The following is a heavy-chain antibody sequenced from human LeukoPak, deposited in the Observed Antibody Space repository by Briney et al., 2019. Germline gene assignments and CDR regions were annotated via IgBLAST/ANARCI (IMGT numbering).Heavy chain of an antibody. V-gene: IGHV3-23*01. Sequence: GGSLRLSCAASGFTFNSYSMSWVRQAPGKGLEWVSLIIASGGSSLYADSVGGRFTISRDNSKNTLYLQMNSLRAEDTAVYYCGKRDGGGWFYFDYWGQGTQVTVSS. J-gene: IGHJ4*02. CDR1: GFTFNSYS. CDR3: GKRDGGGWFYFDY. D-gene: IGHD5-24*01. CDR2: IIASGGSS.